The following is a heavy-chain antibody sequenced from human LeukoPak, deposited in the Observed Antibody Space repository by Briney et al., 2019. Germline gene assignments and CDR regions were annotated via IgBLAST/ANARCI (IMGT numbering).Heavy chain of an antibody. D-gene: IGHD3-22*01. V-gene: IGHV4-59*01. CDR3: ARDQGRYYYDSSAFDI. J-gene: IGHJ3*02. CDR2: IYYTGSR. CDR1: AGSIGTDY. Sequence: SETLSLTCTVSAGSIGTDYWSWIRQPPGKGLEWIGYIYYTGSRKYNPSLRSRVTISLDTPMNQFSLKLSSVTAADTAVYYCARDQGRYYYDSSAFDIWGQGTMVTVSS.